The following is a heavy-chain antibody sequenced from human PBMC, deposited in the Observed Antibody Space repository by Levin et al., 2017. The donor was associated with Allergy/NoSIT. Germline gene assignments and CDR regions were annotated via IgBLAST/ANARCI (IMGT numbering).Heavy chain of an antibody. D-gene: IGHD3-10*01. V-gene: IGHV3-30-3*01. J-gene: IGHJ4*02. CDR1: GFRFSDYP. CDR3: ARAVSGSYFDY. CDR2: TSYDGSNK. Sequence: LSLTCAASGFRFSDYPMTWVRPGQGKGLEWVASTSYDGSNKNYADSVKGRFTISRDNSKDTLYLQMSSLRSEDTGVYYCARAVSGSYFDYWGQGTLVTVSS.